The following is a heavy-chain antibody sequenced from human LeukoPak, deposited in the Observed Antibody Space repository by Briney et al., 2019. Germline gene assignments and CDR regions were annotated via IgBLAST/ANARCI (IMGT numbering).Heavy chain of an antibody. D-gene: IGHD3-10*01. J-gene: IGHJ6*03. Sequence: GSLRLSCAASGFTFSSYSMNWVRQPPGKGLEWIGEIDHSGSTNYNPSLKSRVSISADTSKNQFSLKMRSVTAADTAVYFCARTLRSRIKFTMIRGVSPANYNYYYLDVWGKGTTVTVSS. CDR2: IDHSGST. CDR3: ARTLRSRIKFTMIRGVSPANYNYYYLDV. CDR1: GFTFSSYS. V-gene: IGHV4-34*01.